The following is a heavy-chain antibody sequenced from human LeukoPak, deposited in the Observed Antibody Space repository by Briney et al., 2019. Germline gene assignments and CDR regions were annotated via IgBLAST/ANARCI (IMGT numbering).Heavy chain of an antibody. CDR2: INHSGST. CDR1: GGSFSGYY. V-gene: IGHV4-34*01. J-gene: IGHJ4*01. CDR3: ARGNGAAAGAY. Sequence: SETLSLTCAVYGGSFSGYYWSWIRQPPGKGLEWIGEINHSGSTNYNPSLKSRVTISVDTSKNQFSLKLSSVTAADTAVYYCARGNGAAAGAYWGHGTLVTVSS. D-gene: IGHD6-13*01.